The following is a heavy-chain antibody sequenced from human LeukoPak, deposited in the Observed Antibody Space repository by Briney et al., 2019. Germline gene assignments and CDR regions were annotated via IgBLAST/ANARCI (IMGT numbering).Heavy chain of an antibody. J-gene: IGHJ4*02. CDR1: GYSFTSYW. V-gene: IGHV5-51*01. CDR3: VRGGTVTTPVDY. D-gene: IGHD4-17*01. CDR2: VHPGDSDT. Sequence: RGESLKISCKGSGYSFTSYWIGWVRQMPGKGLKWMGIVHPGDSDTRYSPSFKGHVTISADWATSFVYLQWSRLEASDMGVYFCVRGGTVTTPVDYWGQGTLVTVSS.